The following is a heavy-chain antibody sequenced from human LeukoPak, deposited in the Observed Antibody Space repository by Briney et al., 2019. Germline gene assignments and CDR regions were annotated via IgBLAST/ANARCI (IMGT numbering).Heavy chain of an antibody. V-gene: IGHV4-59*12. CDR2: IYYSGST. CDR3: ARLRRIAVAGTSLKWFDP. D-gene: IGHD6-19*01. Sequence: KASETLSLTCTVSGGSISSYYWSWIRQPPGKGLEWIGYIYYSGSTNYNPSLKSRVTISVDTSKNQFSLKLSSVTAADTAVYYCARLRRIAVAGTSLKWFDPWGQGTLVTVSS. J-gene: IGHJ5*02. CDR1: GGSISSYY.